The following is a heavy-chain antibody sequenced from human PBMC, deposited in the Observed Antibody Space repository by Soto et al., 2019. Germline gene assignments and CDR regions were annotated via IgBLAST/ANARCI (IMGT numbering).Heavy chain of an antibody. V-gene: IGHV3-30-3*01. CDR2: IAYDGINK. D-gene: IGHD1-26*01. CDR3: SRGGDSGKYFEY. Sequence: QVQLVESGGGVVPPGRSLRLSCAASGFAFSDSAMHWVRQAPGKGLEWVSVIAYDGINKYYADSVQGRFTISRDNSKNTLDLQMHSLRAEDTAVYYCSRGGDSGKYFEYWGQGTLVTVSS. CDR1: GFAFSDSA. J-gene: IGHJ4*02.